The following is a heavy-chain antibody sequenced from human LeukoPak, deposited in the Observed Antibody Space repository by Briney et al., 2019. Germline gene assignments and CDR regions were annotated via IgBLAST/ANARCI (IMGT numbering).Heavy chain of an antibody. Sequence: GGSLRLSCAASGFTFSSFTMNWVRQAPGKGLEWVSTISSRSDYIYYADSVKGRFTISRDNSRNILYLQMDSLRAEDTAMYYCAKDPGGTSYKEYWGQGTLVTVSS. J-gene: IGHJ4*02. CDR3: AKDPGGTSYKEY. D-gene: IGHD1-26*01. CDR1: GFTFSSFT. V-gene: IGHV3-21*04. CDR2: ISSRSDYI.